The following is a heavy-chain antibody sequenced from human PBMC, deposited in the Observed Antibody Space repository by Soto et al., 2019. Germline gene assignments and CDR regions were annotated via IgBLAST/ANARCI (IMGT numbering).Heavy chain of an antibody. CDR3: AKDRQLRSYYESACHYND. Sequence: EVQLLESGGGLVQPGGSLRLTCVGSGFTFRNQDMRWVRQAPGKGLEWVSGISGRGGVTYYADSVKGRFTISRDNSKNTLYLQMNNLRANDTAVYYCAKDRQLRSYYESACHYNDWGQGTLVTVSS. CDR2: ISGRGGVT. V-gene: IGHV3-23*01. CDR1: GFTFRNQD. D-gene: IGHD3-22*01. J-gene: IGHJ4*02.